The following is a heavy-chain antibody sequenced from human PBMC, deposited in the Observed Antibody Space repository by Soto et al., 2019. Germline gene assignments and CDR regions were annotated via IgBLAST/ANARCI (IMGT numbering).Heavy chain of an antibody. J-gene: IGHJ4*02. D-gene: IGHD6-13*01. CDR1: GFTFSSYG. CDR3: AKEGRYSSSRGYFDY. CDR2: ISGSGGST. V-gene: IGHV3-23*01. Sequence: EVQLLESGGGLVQPGGSLRLSCAASGFTFSSYGMSWVRQAPGKGLEWVSGISGSGGSTYYADSVKGRFTISRDNPKNMLYLQVNSVRAVDTVGYYCAKEGRYSSSRGYFDYWGQGTLVTVSS.